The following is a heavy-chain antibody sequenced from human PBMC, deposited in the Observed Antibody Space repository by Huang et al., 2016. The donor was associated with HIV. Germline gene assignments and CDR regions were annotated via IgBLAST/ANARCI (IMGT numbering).Heavy chain of an antibody. CDR3: SRSGEFYDSSGVLAY. V-gene: IGHV1-2*02. Sequence: QVHLVQSGAEGKKPGASVRVSCKASGYTFTDYYLHWVRQAPGHGLEWMGYMDPKSGDTNYRQRFQGRVTMTRDTFTSTAYMELSRLTSDDTAVYFCSRSGEFYDSSGVLAYWGQGTLVIVST. J-gene: IGHJ4*02. CDR1: GYTFTDYY. CDR2: MDPKSGDT. D-gene: IGHD3-22*01.